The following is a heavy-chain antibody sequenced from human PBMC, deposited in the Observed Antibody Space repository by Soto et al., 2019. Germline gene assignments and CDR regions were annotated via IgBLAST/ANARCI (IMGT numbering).Heavy chain of an antibody. Sequence: EVQLLESGGGLVQPGGSLRLSCEASGFSFSNYALSWVRQSPGKGLEWVSTFSAGGRAYYADSVKGRFTIAKDTSKNTLHLQASSLRAEDTAVYYCAKESMPETYGDTLFDYWGQGTLVTVAS. D-gene: IGHD4-17*01. CDR3: AKESMPETYGDTLFDY. J-gene: IGHJ4*02. V-gene: IGHV3-23*01. CDR2: FSAGGRA. CDR1: GFSFSNYA.